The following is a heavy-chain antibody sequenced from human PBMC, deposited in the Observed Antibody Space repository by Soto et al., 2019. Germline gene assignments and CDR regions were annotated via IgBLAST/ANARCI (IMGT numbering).Heavy chain of an antibody. V-gene: IGHV3-30-3*01. J-gene: IGHJ4*02. Sequence: QVQLVESGGGVVQPGGSLRLSCAASGFTFSTYTLHWVRQAPGKGLEWVAVISFDESSKFYADSVKGRFTISRDNSKNTLYLQMNILRADDTAVYYCARDFSTAAPFDYWGQGTLVTVSS. CDR2: ISFDESSK. CDR1: GFTFSTYT. D-gene: IGHD6-25*01. CDR3: ARDFSTAAPFDY.